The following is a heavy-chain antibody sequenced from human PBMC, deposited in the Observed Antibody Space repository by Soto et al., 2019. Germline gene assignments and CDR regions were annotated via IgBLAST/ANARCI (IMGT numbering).Heavy chain of an antibody. Sequence: QVHLVQSGAEVKKPGSSVKVSCRASGSTFGRYTVSWVRQAPGQGLEWMGRILPYLDITDYAQRFQGRFTIAADKSTTTAYMQLNRLKSEDTAVYFCAWDTTYWAQGTLVTVSS. CDR3: AWDTTY. V-gene: IGHV1-69*02. CDR1: GSTFGRYT. CDR2: ILPYLDIT. D-gene: IGHD1-1*01. J-gene: IGHJ4*02.